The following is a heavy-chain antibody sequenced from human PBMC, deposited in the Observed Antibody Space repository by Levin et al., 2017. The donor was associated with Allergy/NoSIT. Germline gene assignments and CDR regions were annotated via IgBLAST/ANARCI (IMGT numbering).Heavy chain of an antibody. CDR2: ISSSSSTI. D-gene: IGHD6-19*01. CDR3: ARDFSSGWYRVYDYYMDV. V-gene: IGHV3-48*02. CDR1: GFTFSSYS. J-gene: IGHJ6*03. Sequence: GESLKISCAASGFTFSSYSMNWVRQAPGKGLEWVSYISSSSSTIYYADSVKGRFTISRDNAKNSLYLQMNSLRDEDTAVYYCARDFSSGWYRVYDYYMDVWGKGTTVTVSS.